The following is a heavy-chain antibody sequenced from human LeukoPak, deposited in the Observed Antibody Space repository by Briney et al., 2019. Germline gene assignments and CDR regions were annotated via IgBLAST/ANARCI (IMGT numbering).Heavy chain of an antibody. D-gene: IGHD2-15*01. CDR2: ISYSGST. J-gene: IGHJ3*02. V-gene: IGHV4-59*01. CDR3: ATYCSGGSCYSGGAFDI. CDR1: GGSISSYY. Sequence: SETLSLTCTVSGGSISSYYWSWIRQPPGKGLEWVGYISYSGSTNYNPSLKSRVTISVDTSKDQFSLKLSSVTAADTAVYYCATYCSGGSCYSGGAFDIWGQGTMVTVSS.